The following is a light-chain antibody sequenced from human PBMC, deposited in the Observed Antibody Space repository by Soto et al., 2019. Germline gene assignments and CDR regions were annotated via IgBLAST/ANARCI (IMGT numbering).Light chain of an antibody. CDR1: QSVSSS. J-gene: IGKJ1*01. CDR3: QQYNNWPPWT. V-gene: IGKV3-15*01. Sequence: EIVMTQSPATLSLSPGESATLSCRASQSVSSSLAWFQQKPCQAPRLLIYDASTRATGIPARFSGSGSGTEFTLTISSLQSEDFAVYYCQQYNNWPPWTCGQGTKVDIK. CDR2: DAS.